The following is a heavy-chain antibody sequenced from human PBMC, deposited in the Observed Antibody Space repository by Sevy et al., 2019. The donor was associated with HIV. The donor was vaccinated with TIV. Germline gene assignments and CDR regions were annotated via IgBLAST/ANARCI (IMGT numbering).Heavy chain of an antibody. D-gene: IGHD3-22*01. CDR3: ATTKDYYDSSGYPFDY. Sequence: ASVKVSCKVSGYTLSQLSMHWVRQAPGKGLEWVGTFDPEEGRTIYAQKFQGRVTMTEDTSTDTAYMELNSLNSEDTAVYYCATTKDYYDSSGYPFDYWGQGTQVTVSS. CDR2: FDPEEGRT. J-gene: IGHJ4*02. V-gene: IGHV1-24*01. CDR1: GYTLSQLS.